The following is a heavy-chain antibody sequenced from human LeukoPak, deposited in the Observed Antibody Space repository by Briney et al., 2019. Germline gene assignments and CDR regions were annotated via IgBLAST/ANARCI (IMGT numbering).Heavy chain of an antibody. CDR2: INPNSGGT. CDR1: GYTFTGYY. CDR3: ARGPCSSTSCTTRYMDV. Sequence: ASVTVSFTASGYTFTGYYMHWVRQAPGQGVGWMGWINPNSGGTNYAQKFQGRVTMTRDTSISTAYMELSRLRSDDTAVYYCARGPCSSTSCTTRYMDVWGKGTTVTVSS. V-gene: IGHV1-2*02. J-gene: IGHJ6*03. D-gene: IGHD2-2*01.